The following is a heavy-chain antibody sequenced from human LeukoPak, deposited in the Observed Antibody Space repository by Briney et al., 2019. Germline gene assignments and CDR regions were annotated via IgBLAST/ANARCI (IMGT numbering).Heavy chain of an antibody. V-gene: IGHV3-30*04. J-gene: IGHJ4*02. Sequence: GGSLRLSCAASGFTFSSYAIHWVRQAPGKGLEWVAVILYDGSNKYYADSVKGRFTIARDNSKNTMYLQMKSLSAEDTAVYYCAKDLISGSYYGFDYWGQGTLGTVSS. CDR3: AKDLISGSYYGFDY. CDR1: GFTFSSYA. D-gene: IGHD1-26*01. CDR2: ILYDGSNK.